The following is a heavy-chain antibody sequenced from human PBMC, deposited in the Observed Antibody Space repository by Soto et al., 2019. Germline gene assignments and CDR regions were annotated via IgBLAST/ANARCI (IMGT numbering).Heavy chain of an antibody. V-gene: IGHV1-69*13. CDR2: IIPVFGRP. CDR3: AREASGYDF. Sequence: VASVKVSCKASGGTFSSLGISWVRQAPGQGLEWMGGIIPVFGRPNYAQRFRGRLTITADESTNTSYMELIDLTSEDTAVYYCAREASGYDFWGQGTQVTVSS. CDR1: GGTFSSLG. D-gene: IGHD5-12*01. J-gene: IGHJ1*01.